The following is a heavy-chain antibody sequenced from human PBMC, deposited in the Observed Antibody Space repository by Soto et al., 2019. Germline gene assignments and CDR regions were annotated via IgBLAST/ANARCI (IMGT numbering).Heavy chain of an antibody. J-gene: IGHJ6*02. CDR3: ARVWPPPPSASIAARPGYYYYGMDV. V-gene: IGHV1-18*04. CDR2: ISAYNGNT. D-gene: IGHD6-6*01. Sequence: QVQLVQSGAEVKKPGASVKVSCKASGYTFTSYGISWVRQAPGQGLEWMGWISAYNGNTNYAQKLQGRVTMTTDTSTSTAYMELRSLRSDDTAVYYCARVWPPPPSASIAARPGYYYYGMDVWGQGTTVTVSS. CDR1: GYTFTSYG.